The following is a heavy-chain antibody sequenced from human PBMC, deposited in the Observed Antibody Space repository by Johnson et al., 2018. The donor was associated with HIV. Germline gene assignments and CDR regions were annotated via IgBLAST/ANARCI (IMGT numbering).Heavy chain of an antibody. CDR3: ARAIDQGYSSGWSSDVYDI. Sequence: VQLVESGGGLVQPGKSLKVACAASGFTFSSHWMHWVRQPPGKGLVWVSRINSDGSSTSYADSVKGRFTISRDNAKNTLYLQMNSLRVEDTAVYYCARAIDQGYSSGWSSDVYDIWGQGTMVTVSA. CDR1: GFTFSSHW. J-gene: IGHJ3*02. CDR2: INSDGSST. D-gene: IGHD6-19*01. V-gene: IGHV3-74*02.